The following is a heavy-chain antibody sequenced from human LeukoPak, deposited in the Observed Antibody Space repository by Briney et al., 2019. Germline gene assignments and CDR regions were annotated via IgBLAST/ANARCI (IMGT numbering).Heavy chain of an antibody. CDR2: ISGSGGST. D-gene: IGHD4-17*01. CDR3: ARGTPTVTTLSYYGMDV. CDR1: GFTFSSYA. Sequence: GGSLRLSCAASGFTFSSYAMSWVRQAPGKGLEWVSAISGSGGSTYYADSVKGRFTISRENAKNSLYLQMNSLRAGDTAVYYCARGTPTVTTLSYYGMDVWGQGTTVTVSS. J-gene: IGHJ6*02. V-gene: IGHV3-23*01.